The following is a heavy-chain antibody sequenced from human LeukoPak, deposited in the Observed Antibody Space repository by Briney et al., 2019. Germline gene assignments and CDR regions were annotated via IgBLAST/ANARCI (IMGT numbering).Heavy chain of an antibody. Sequence: PGGSLRLSCAASGFTVSSNYLSWVRQAPGKGLEWVPIIYSGGSTSYADSVKGRFTISRDNSNNTLYVQMNSLRAEDTAVYYCARGPRSGWSPFDYWGQGTLVTVSS. J-gene: IGHJ4*02. CDR3: ARGPRSGWSPFDY. V-gene: IGHV3-66*01. CDR2: IYSGGST. CDR1: GFTVSSNY. D-gene: IGHD6-19*01.